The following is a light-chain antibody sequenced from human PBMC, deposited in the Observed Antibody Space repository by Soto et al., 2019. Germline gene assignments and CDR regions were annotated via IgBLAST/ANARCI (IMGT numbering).Light chain of an antibody. CDR3: LQHNSYPRT. J-gene: IGKJ1*01. CDR2: AAS. V-gene: IGKV1-17*01. CDR1: QAITND. Sequence: DIQMTQSPSSLSASVGDRVTITCRASQAITNDLSWYQQKPGEPPKRLIYAASTLHSGVPSRFSGSGSGTEFTLTISSLRPEDFATYFCLQHNSYPRTFGQGTKVEIK.